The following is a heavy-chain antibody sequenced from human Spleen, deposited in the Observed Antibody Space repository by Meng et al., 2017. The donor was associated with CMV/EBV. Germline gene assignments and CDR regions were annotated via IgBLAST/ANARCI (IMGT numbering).Heavy chain of an antibody. J-gene: IGHJ6*02. CDR1: GFTFSDCN. V-gene: IGHV3-69-1*02. Sequence: GESLKISCAASGFTFSDCNMNWVCQAPGKGLEWVSSISSSSTIYYADSVKGRFTISRDNGKNSLYLQMNSLRAEDTAVYYCARSNCSSTSCYCMDVWGQGTTVTVSS. CDR3: ARSNCSSTSCYCMDV. CDR2: ISSSSTI. D-gene: IGHD2-2*01.